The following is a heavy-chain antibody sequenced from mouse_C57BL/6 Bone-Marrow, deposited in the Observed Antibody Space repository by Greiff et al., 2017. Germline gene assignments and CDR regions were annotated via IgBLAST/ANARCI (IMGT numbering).Heavy chain of an antibody. CDR2: ISSGGSYT. V-gene: IGHV5-6*02. J-gene: IGHJ3*01. CDR1: GFTFSSYG. D-gene: IGHD2-4*01. CDR3: ARRGYDYGFAY. Sequence: EVKLVESGGDLVKPGGSLKLSCAASGFTFSSYGMSWVRQTPDKRLEWVATISSGGSYTYYPDSVKGRFTISRDNAKNTLYLQMSSLKSEDTAMYYCARRGYDYGFAYWGQGTLVTVSA.